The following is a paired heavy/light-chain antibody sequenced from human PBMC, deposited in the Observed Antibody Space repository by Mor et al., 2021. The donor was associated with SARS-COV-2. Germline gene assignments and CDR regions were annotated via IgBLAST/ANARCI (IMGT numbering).Light chain of an antibody. CDR3: HQYGTSPQT. CDR1: QSVIGTY. J-gene: IGKJ1*01. V-gene: IGKV3-20*01. CDR2: GAS. Sequence: EIVLTQSPGTLSFSPGERATLSCRASQSVIGTYLAWYQQKPGQAPRLLIYGASSRASDIPDRFRGSGSGTDFTLTITRLEPEDFAVYYCHQYGTSPQTFGQGTKVEIK.
Heavy chain of an antibody. Sequence: QVQLQQWGAGLLKPSETLSLTCAVYGGSFSGYYWSWIRQPPGKGLEWIGEINHSGSTNYNPSLKSRVTISVDTSKNQFSLKLSSVTAADTAVYYCARGLPGIAAAWSYFDYWGQGTLVTVSS. J-gene: IGHJ4*02. CDR1: GGSFSGYY. D-gene: IGHD6-13*01. CDR2: INHSGST. CDR3: ARGLPGIAAAWSYFDY. V-gene: IGHV4-34*01.